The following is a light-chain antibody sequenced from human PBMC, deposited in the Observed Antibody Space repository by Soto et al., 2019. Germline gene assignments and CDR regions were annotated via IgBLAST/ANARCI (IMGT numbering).Light chain of an antibody. CDR2: DAS. CDR3: QQYSNYPYT. Sequence: GDRVAITCRASQSIGGWLAWYQQKSGKAPKVLISDASNLESGVPSRFSGRRSGTEFTLTITSLQPDDFATYYCQQYSNYPYTFGQGTKVEIK. CDR1: QSIGGW. J-gene: IGKJ2*01. V-gene: IGKV1-5*01.